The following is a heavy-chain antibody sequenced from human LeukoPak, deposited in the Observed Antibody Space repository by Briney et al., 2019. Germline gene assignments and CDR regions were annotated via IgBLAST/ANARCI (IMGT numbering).Heavy chain of an antibody. Sequence: PGGSLRLSCAASGFTFSTYARHWVRQAPGKGLEWMGVISSDGSNKYYADSVKGRLTISRDNSKNTLYLQMDSLRAEDTAFYYCALGSQWNDAWGFDYWGQGTLVTVSS. D-gene: IGHD1-1*01. CDR3: ALGSQWNDAWGFDY. CDR2: ISSDGSNK. CDR1: GFTFSTYA. V-gene: IGHV3-30-3*01. J-gene: IGHJ4*02.